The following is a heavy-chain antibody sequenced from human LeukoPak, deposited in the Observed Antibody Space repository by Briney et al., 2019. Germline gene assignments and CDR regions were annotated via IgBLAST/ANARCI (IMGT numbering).Heavy chain of an antibody. CDR2: IKLDGSEK. V-gene: IGHV3-7*03. J-gene: IGHJ4*02. Sequence: GGSLRLSCVASGFTFGKYWMSWVRKAPGKGLEWVANIKLDGSEKNYVDSVKGRFTISRDNTKNSLYLQMNSLRVEDTAVFYCARDQYDTWSRRGNFDSWGQGTLVIVSS. D-gene: IGHD3-3*01. CDR1: GFTFGKYW. CDR3: ARDQYDTWSRRGNFDS.